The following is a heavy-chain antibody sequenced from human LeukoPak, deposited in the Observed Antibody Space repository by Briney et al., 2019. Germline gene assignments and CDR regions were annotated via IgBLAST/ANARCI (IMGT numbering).Heavy chain of an antibody. CDR2: INHSGST. CDR3: ARGRGWITIFGVGPPTIGFDP. CDR1: GGSFSGYY. J-gene: IGHJ5*02. Sequence: PSETLPLTCAVYGGSFSGYYWSWIRQPPGKGLEWIGEINHSGSTNYNPSLKSRVTISVDTSKNQFSLKLSSVTAAGTAVYYCARGRGWITIFGVGPPTIGFDPWGQGTLVTVSS. V-gene: IGHV4-34*01. D-gene: IGHD3-3*01.